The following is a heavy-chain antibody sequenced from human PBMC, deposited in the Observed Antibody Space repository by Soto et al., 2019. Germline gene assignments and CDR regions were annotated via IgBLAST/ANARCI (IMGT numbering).Heavy chain of an antibody. V-gene: IGHV4-39*01. CDR3: ASSDSSGYYYAFDY. CDR2: IYYSGST. D-gene: IGHD3-22*01. Sequence: ETLSLTCTVSGGSISSISYYWGWIRQPPGKGLEWIGSIYYSGSTYYNPSLKSRVTISVDTSKNQFSLKLSSVTAADTAVYYCASSDSSGYYYAFDYWGQGTLVTVSS. CDR1: GGSISSISYY. J-gene: IGHJ4*02.